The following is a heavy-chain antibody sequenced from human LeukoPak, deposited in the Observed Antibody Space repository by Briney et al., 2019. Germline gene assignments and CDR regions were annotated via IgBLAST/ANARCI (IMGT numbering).Heavy chain of an antibody. Sequence: SVKVSCKASGGTFSSYAISWVRQAPGQGLEWMGGIIPIFGTANYAQKFQGRVTITADKSTSTAYMELSSLRSEDTAVYYCASGSYPYYAFDIWGQGTMVTVSS. V-gene: IGHV1-69*06. D-gene: IGHD3-16*02. CDR2: IIPIFGTA. CDR3: ASGSYPYYAFDI. CDR1: GGTFSSYA. J-gene: IGHJ3*02.